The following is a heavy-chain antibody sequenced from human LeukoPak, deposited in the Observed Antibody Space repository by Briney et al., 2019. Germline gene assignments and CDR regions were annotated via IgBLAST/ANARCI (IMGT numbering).Heavy chain of an antibody. J-gene: IGHJ4*02. CDR3: AGTGYSSGWYEDY. Sequence: PSETLSLTCAVYGGSFSGYYWSWIRQPPGKGLEWIGYIYYSGSTNYNPSLKSRVTISVDTSKNQFSLKLSSVTAADTAVYYCAGTGYSSGWYEDYWGQGTLVTVSS. CDR1: GGSFSGYY. V-gene: IGHV4-59*08. D-gene: IGHD6-19*01. CDR2: IYYSGST.